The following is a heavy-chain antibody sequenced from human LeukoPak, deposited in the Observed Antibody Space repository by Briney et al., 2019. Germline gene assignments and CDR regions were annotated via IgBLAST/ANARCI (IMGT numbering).Heavy chain of an antibody. D-gene: IGHD5-18*01. CDR2: TSGSGGSS. CDR1: GFTFSSYA. CDR3: AKAGYSYGIPFFDY. V-gene: IGHV3-23*01. J-gene: IGHJ4*02. Sequence: GGSLRLSCAASGFTFSSYAMIWVRQARGEGLEWVSTTSGSGGSSYCAGAVKGRFTISRDNSKNTLYLQMNSLRADDTAVYYCAKAGYSYGIPFFDYWGQGTLVTVSS.